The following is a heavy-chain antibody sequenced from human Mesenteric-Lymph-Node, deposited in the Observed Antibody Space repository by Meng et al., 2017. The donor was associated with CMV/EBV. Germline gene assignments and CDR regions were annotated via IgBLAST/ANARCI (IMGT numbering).Heavy chain of an antibody. D-gene: IGHD1-1*01. CDR1: GYTFTSYY. J-gene: IGHJ5*02. CDR3: VITTRWAEKWIDP. CDR2: ISGYNGNT. V-gene: IGHV1-18*04. Sequence: VKVSCKASGYTFTSYYMHWVRQAPGQGLEWMGWISGYNGNTNYAQKFQDRVTMTTDTPTNTAYMELRSLRSDDTAVYYCVITTRWAEKWIDPWGQGTLVTVSS.